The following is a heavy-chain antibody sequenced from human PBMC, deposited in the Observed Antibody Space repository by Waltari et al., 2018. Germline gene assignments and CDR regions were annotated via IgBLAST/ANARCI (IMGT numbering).Heavy chain of an antibody. Sequence: EVQLVESGGGLVQPGGSLRLSCAASGFTFSSYWMSWVRQAPGKGLGWVANIKQDGSEKYYVDSVKGRFTISRDNAKNSLYLQMNSLRAEDTAVYYCARDLSRFTGTLFDYWGQGTLVTVSS. CDR1: GFTFSSYW. CDR2: IKQDGSEK. D-gene: IGHD1-1*01. J-gene: IGHJ4*02. CDR3: ARDLSRFTGTLFDY. V-gene: IGHV3-7*01.